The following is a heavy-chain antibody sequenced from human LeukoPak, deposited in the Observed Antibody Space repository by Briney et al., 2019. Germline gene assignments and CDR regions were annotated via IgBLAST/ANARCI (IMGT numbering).Heavy chain of an antibody. CDR2: IYYSGST. CDR1: GGSISSYY. CDR3: ARGLSSGYYYYFDY. J-gene: IGHJ4*02. V-gene: IGHV4-59*01. Sequence: SETLSLTCTVSGGSISSYYWSWIRQPPGKGLEWIGYIYYSGSTNYNPSIKSRVTISVDTSKNQFSLKLSSVTAADTAVYYCARGLSSGYYYYFDYWGQGTLVTVSS. D-gene: IGHD3-22*01.